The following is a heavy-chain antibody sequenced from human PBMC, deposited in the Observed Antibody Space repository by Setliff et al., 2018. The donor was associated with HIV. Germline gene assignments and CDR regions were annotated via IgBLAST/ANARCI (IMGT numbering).Heavy chain of an antibody. CDR1: GGSFSDYS. V-gene: IGHV4-34*01. D-gene: IGHD5-12*01. CDR2: ISYSGGT. J-gene: IGHJ4*02. CDR3: AKSPGFSGYGGSG. Sequence: SETLSLTCAVYGGSFSDYSWSWIRQPPGKGLEWIGEISYSGGTNYNPSLKSRVTIPIDTSKNQFSLRLTSVTAADTAVYYCAKSPGFSGYGGSGWGQGTLVTVSS.